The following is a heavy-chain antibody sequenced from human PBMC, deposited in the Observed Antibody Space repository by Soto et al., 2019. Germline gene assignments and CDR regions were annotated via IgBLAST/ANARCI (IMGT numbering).Heavy chain of an antibody. CDR1: GLAFSTYW. CDR3: TTAFEY. V-gene: IGHV3-7*01. Sequence: GGSLRLSCVVSGLAFSTYWMSWVRQAPGKGLEWVANINQDGSESYYVDSVKGRFTISRDNAKNSLYLEMNSLRAEDTAVYYCTTAFEYWGRGTLVTVSS. CDR2: INQDGSES. J-gene: IGHJ4*02. D-gene: IGHD1-1*01.